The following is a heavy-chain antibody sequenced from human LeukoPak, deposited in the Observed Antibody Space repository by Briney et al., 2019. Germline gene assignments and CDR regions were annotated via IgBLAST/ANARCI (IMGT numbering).Heavy chain of an antibody. CDR2: ISYDGSNK. Sequence: PGRSLRLSCAASGFTFSNYAMHWVRQAPGKGLEWVAVISYDGSNKYYADSVKGRFTISRDNSKNTLYLQMNSLRAEDTAVYYCARGRYYDSSGYPFRWGQGTLVTVSS. V-gene: IGHV3-30*04. CDR1: GFTFSNYA. CDR3: ARGRYYDSSGYPFR. D-gene: IGHD3-22*01. J-gene: IGHJ4*02.